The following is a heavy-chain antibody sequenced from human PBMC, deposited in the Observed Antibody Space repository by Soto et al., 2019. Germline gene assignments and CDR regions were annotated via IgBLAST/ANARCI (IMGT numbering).Heavy chain of an antibody. D-gene: IGHD3-10*01. CDR2: ISSDGSNK. Sequence: VQLVESGGGVVQPGRSLRRSCAASGFTFSSYAMHWVRQAPGKGLEWVAVISSDGSNKYYADSVKGRFTISRDNSKNTLYRQLNRLCAEDTAVYYCARALGAFRGDLDYYYGMDVWGQGTSVTVSS. CDR1: GFTFSSYA. J-gene: IGHJ6*02. CDR3: ARALGAFRGDLDYYYGMDV. V-gene: IGHV3-30-3*01.